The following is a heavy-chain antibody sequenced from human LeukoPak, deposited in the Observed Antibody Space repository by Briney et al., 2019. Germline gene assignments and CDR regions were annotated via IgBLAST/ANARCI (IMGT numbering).Heavy chain of an antibody. CDR3: ARSHSRVAATSGPRYYYYGMDV. J-gene: IGHJ6*04. D-gene: IGHD2-15*01. V-gene: IGHV1-69*01. CDR1: GGTFSSYA. Sequence: ASVKVSCKASGGTFSSYAISWVRQAPGQGLEWMGGIIPIFGTANYAQKFQGRDTITADESTSTAYMELSSLRSEDTAVYYCARSHSRVAATSGPRYYYYGMDVWGKGTTVTVSS. CDR2: IIPIFGTA.